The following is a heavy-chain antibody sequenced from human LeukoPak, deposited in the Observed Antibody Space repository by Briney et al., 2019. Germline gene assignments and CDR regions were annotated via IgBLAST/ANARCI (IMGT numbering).Heavy chain of an antibody. CDR1: GYTFTDYY. D-gene: IGHD7-27*01. CDR2: INPSSGAT. CDR3: AVLLGMGDFDH. J-gene: IGHJ4*02. Sequence: GASLKVSCKPSGYTFTDYYMHWVRQAPGQGLDWMGWINPSSGATNKAQKVQGRVTLTKDTSISTAYMELSRLTSDDTAVYYCAVLLGMGDFDHWGQGTLVTVSS. V-gene: IGHV1-2*02.